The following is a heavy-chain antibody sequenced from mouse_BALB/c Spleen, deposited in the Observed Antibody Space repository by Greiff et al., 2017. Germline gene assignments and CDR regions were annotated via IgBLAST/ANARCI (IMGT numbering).Heavy chain of an antibody. J-gene: IGHJ1*01. Sequence: EVQRVESGGGLVKPGGSLKLSCAASGFTFSDYYMYWVRQTPEKRLEWVATISDGGSYTYYPDSVKGRFTISRDNAKNNLYLQMSSLKSEDTAMYYCARDGYYVNWYFDVWGAGTTVTVSS. D-gene: IGHD2-3*01. CDR3: ARDGYYVNWYFDV. V-gene: IGHV5-4*02. CDR1: GFTFSDYY. CDR2: ISDGGSYT.